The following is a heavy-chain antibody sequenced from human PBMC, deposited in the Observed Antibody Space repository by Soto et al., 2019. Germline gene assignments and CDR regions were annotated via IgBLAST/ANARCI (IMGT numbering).Heavy chain of an antibody. V-gene: IGHV3-7*01. Sequence: PGGSLRLSCAASGFTFSSYWMSWVRQAPGKGLEWVANIKQDGSEKYYVDSVKGRFTISRDNAKNSLYLQMNSLRAEDTAVYYCASINPEETTGIFDYWGQGTLVTVSS. CDR2: IKQDGSEK. J-gene: IGHJ4*02. CDR1: GFTFSSYW. CDR3: ASINPEETTGIFDY. D-gene: IGHD3-10*01.